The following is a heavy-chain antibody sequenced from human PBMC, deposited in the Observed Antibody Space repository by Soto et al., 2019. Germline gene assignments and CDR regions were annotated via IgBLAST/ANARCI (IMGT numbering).Heavy chain of an antibody. Sequence: QITLKESGPTLVRPTQTLTLTCTFSGFSLTTSGVGVGWIRQPPGKALEWLAVIYWDDDKRYSTSLKSRLTITKHTSKNLVVLTMTNMDPVDTATYYCAHLPYYVLGSYCFDYWGQGTLVTVSS. CDR1: GFSLTTSGVG. D-gene: IGHD3-10*01. CDR2: IYWDDDK. V-gene: IGHV2-5*02. J-gene: IGHJ4*02. CDR3: AHLPYYVLGSYCFDY.